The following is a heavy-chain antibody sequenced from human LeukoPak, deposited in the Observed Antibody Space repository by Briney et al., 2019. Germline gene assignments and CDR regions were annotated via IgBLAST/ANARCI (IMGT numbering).Heavy chain of an antibody. D-gene: IGHD6-19*01. CDR1: GFTFSSYG. V-gene: IGHV3-21*01. Sequence: PGGSLRLSCAASGFTFSSYGMHWVRQALGKGLEWVSSISSSSSYIYYADSVKGRFTISRDNAKNSLYLQMNSLRAEDTAVYYCARRSGWSTHTDYWGQGTLVTVSS. J-gene: IGHJ4*02. CDR3: ARRSGWSTHTDY. CDR2: ISSSSSYI.